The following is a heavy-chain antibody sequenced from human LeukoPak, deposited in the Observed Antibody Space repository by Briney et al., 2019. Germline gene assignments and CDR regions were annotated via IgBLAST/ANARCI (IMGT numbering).Heavy chain of an antibody. CDR3: ARGQYGDPLDY. D-gene: IGHD4-17*01. CDR1: GGSIRGYY. CDR2: IHYSGST. Sequence: SETLSLTCTVSGGSIRGYYWSWIRQPPGKGLEWIGYIHYSGSTNYNPSLKSRVTISVDTSKNQFSLKLSSVTAADTAVYYCARGQYGDPLDYWGQGTLVTVSS. J-gene: IGHJ4*02. V-gene: IGHV4-59*12.